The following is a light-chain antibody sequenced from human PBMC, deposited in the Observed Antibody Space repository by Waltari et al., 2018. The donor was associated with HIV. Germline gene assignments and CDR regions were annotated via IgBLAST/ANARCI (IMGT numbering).Light chain of an antibody. CDR2: KDT. V-gene: IGLV3-25*03. CDR1: ALANYY. CDR3: QSGGSSGSWV. Sequence: SNELPQPPSASVSPGQTARITCSGAALANYYTYWFQQKPGQAPVLVIYKDTERPSGIPERFSGSRSGTTVKLTISGVQAEDEADYYCQSGGSSGSWVFGGGTKLTVL. J-gene: IGLJ3*02.